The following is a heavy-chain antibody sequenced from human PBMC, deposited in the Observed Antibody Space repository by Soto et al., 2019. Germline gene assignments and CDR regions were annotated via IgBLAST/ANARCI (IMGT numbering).Heavy chain of an antibody. Sequence: PSETLSLTCTVSGGSISSGGYYWSWIRQHPGKGLEWIGYIYYSGSTYYNPSLKSRVTISVDTSKNQFSLKLSSVTAADTAVYYCARIVVVPAAIRVTGSLGYYYGMDVWGQGTTVTVS. CDR2: IYYSGST. J-gene: IGHJ6*02. CDR1: GGSISSGGYY. D-gene: IGHD2-2*02. V-gene: IGHV4-31*03. CDR3: ARIVVVPAAIRVTGSLGYYYGMDV.